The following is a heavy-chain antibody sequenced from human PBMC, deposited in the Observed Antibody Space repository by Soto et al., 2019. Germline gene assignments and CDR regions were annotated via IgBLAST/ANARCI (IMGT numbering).Heavy chain of an antibody. CDR2: ISYTGNT. Sequence: PSETLSLTCSVSGDSITTTFYYWAWIRQSPEKGLEWIGSISYTGNTYYNPSLKTRLTMSVDTSKNQFSLKLSSVTAADTAVYYCARDIAAAGRSRWFDPWGQGTLVTVSS. CDR1: GDSITTTFYY. V-gene: IGHV4-39*07. CDR3: ARDIAAAGRSRWFDP. J-gene: IGHJ5*02. D-gene: IGHD6-13*01.